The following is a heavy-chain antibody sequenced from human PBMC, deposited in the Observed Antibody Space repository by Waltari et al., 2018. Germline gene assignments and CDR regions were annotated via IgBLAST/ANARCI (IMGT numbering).Heavy chain of an antibody. D-gene: IGHD3-3*02. Sequence: EVQLVESGGGLVKPGGSLRLSGAAPGFSFSIYPMSWVHQAPGKGLEWVAFISVNSEYIFYADSVRGRFTISRDNAKNSLYLQMNSLTAEDTAVYYCASLASIWGQGTLVTVSS. CDR1: GFSFSIYP. CDR2: ISVNSEYI. V-gene: IGHV3-21*02. J-gene: IGHJ4*02. CDR3: ASLASI.